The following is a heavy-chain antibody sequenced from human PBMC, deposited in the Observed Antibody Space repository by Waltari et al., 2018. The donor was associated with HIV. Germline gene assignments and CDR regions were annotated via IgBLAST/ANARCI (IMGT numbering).Heavy chain of an antibody. CDR1: GFTVIRNY. J-gene: IGHJ6*02. V-gene: IGHV3-66*01. CDR2: IYTGGST. CDR3: ASPDTTMVHGHYYFYHMDV. D-gene: IGHD5-18*01. Sequence: EVQLVESGGGLVQPGGSLRLSCAASGFTVIRNYISWVRQAPGKGLEWVSLIYTGGSTYYADSVKGRFTISRDNSKNTLYLQMNSLRAEDTAVYYCASPDTTMVHGHYYFYHMDVWGQGTTVTVSS.